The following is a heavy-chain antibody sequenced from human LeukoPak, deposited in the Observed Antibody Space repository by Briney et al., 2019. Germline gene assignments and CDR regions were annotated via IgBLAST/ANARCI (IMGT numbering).Heavy chain of an antibody. D-gene: IGHD6-19*01. V-gene: IGHV1-58*02. CDR1: GFTFTSSA. J-gene: IGHJ4*02. CDR3: AASEGRQYSSGWYIW. Sequence: SVKVSCKASGFTFTSSAMQWVRQARGQRLEWIGWIVVGSGNTNYAQKFQERVTITRDMSTSTAYTELSSLRSEDTAVYYCAASEGRQYSSGWYIWWGQGTLVTVSS. CDR2: IVVGSGNT.